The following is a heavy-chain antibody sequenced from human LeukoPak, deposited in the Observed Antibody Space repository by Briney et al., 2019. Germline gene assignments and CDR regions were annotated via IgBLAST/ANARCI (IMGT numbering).Heavy chain of an antibody. D-gene: IGHD6-19*01. CDR3: ARERQRFYSSGWYAY. V-gene: IGHV3-9*01. CDR1: GFTFDDYA. CDR2: ISWNSGSI. Sequence: PGGSLRLSCAASGFTFDDYAMHWVRQAPGKGLEWVSGISWNSGSIGYADSVKGRFTISRDNSKNTLYLQMNSLRAEDTAVYYCARERQRFYSSGWYAYWGQGTLVTVSS. J-gene: IGHJ4*02.